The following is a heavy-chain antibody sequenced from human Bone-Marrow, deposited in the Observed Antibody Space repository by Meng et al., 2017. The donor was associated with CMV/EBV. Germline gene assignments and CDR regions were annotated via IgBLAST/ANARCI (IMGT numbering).Heavy chain of an antibody. V-gene: IGHV4-34*01. Sequence: SETLSLTCAVYGGSFSGYYWSWIRQPPGKGLEWIGEINHSGSTNYNPSLKSRVTISVDTSKNQFSLKLSSVTAADTAVYYCARVRVYRHRGGGDYWGQGTLVTVSS. CDR2: INHSGST. CDR1: GGSFSGYY. D-gene: IGHD4-11*01. CDR3: ARVRVYRHRGGGDY. J-gene: IGHJ4*02.